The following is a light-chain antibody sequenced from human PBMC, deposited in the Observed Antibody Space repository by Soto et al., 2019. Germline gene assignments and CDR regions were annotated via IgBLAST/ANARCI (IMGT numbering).Light chain of an antibody. J-gene: IGKJ4*01. CDR2: QAS. Sequence: DIQMTQSPSTLSASVRDRVTITCRASQSLSGWLAWYQQKPGKAPKLLIYQASSLESGVPSRFSSSGSGTEFTLTSSRLKPDDLATYYCQQYNRYLLTFGGWTKVEIK. V-gene: IGKV1-5*03. CDR3: QQYNRYLLT. CDR1: QSLSGW.